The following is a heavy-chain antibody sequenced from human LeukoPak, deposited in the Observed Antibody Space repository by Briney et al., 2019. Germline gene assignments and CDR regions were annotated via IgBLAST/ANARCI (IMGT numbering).Heavy chain of an antibody. V-gene: IGHV4-59*01. J-gene: IGHJ4*02. CDR1: RGSISSYY. Sequence: ASETLSLTCTVSRGSISSYYWSWIRQPPGKGLEWIGYIYYSGSTNYNPSLKSRVTISVDTSKNQFSLKLSSVTAADTAVYYCARGYSGSYGRFDYWGPGTLVTVSS. CDR3: ARGYSGSYGRFDY. CDR2: IYYSGST. D-gene: IGHD1-26*01.